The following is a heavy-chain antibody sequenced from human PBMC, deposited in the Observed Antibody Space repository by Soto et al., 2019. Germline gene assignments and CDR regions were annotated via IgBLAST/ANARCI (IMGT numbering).Heavy chain of an antibody. J-gene: IGHJ6*02. CDR2: IGTAGDP. V-gene: IGHV3-13*05. CDR3: ARARYDSSGYYFYAMDV. D-gene: IGHD3-22*01. CDR1: GFILSGYD. Sequence: EEQLVESGGGLVQPGGSLRLSCVASGFILSGYDMHWVRQATGEGLEWVSAIGTAGDPYYSGSVKGRFTISRGNAENSVYLQMNSLRAGDTAVYYCARARYDSSGYYFYAMDVWGPGTTVTVSS.